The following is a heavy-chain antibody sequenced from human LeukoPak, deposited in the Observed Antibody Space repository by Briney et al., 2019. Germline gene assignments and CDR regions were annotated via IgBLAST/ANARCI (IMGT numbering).Heavy chain of an antibody. CDR1: GFAFNSYA. V-gene: IGHV3-33*06. J-gene: IGHJ6*03. Sequence: GGSLRLSCAASGFAFNSYAMHWVRQAPGKGPEWVAVIWYDGSSKYYAESVKGRFTISRDNSKNTLYLLMDSLRAEDTALYYCAKSSSSLVAYYYYMDDWGKGTTVTVSS. CDR2: IWYDGSSK. CDR3: AKSSSSLVAYYYYMDD.